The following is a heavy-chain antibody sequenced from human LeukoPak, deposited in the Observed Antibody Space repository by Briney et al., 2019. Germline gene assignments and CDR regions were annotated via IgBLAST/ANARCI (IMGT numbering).Heavy chain of an antibody. D-gene: IGHD6-13*01. Sequence: SQTLSLTCTVSGGSVSSGSYYWSWIRQPAGKGLEWIGRIYTSGSTNYNPSLKSRVTISVDTSKNQFSLKLSSVTAADTAVYYCASSSSWFQDAFDIWGQGTMVTVSS. CDR1: GGSVSSGSYY. CDR3: ASSSSWFQDAFDI. CDR2: IYTSGST. J-gene: IGHJ3*02. V-gene: IGHV4-61*02.